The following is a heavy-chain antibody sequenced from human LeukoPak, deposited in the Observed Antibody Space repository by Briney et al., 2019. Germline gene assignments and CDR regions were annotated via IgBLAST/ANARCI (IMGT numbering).Heavy chain of an antibody. V-gene: IGHV3-21*01. J-gene: IGHJ4*02. CDR1: GFTFSSYG. Sequence: GGSLRLSCAASGFTFSSYGMHWVRQAPGKGLEWVSSISSSSSYIYYADPVKGRFTISRDNSKNTLYLQRNSLRAEDTAVYYCAKEMGGYSSGWALDYWGQGTLVTVSS. CDR2: ISSSSSYI. CDR3: AKEMGGYSSGWALDY. D-gene: IGHD6-19*01.